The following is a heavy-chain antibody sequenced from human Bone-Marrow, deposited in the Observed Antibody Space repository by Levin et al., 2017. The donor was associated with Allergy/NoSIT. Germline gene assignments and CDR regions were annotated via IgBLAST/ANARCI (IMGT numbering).Heavy chain of an antibody. CDR2: INSDESRT. CDR1: GFTFSNYW. CDR3: TRDLKGVAFDI. Sequence: HPGESLKISCAASGFTFSNYWMHWVRQVPGKGLVWVSRINSDESRTNYADSVRGRFTISTDNAKNTLYLQMNSLRAEDTAIYYCTRDLKGVAFDIWGQGTMVTVSS. D-gene: IGHD3-10*01. J-gene: IGHJ3*02. V-gene: IGHV3-74*01.